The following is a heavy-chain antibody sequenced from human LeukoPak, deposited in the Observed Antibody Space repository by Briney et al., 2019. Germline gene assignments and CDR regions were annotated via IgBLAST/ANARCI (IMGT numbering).Heavy chain of an antibody. CDR1: GGSISSGTYY. Sequence: PSQTLSLTCTVSGGSISSGTYYWSWIRQPAGKGLEWIGRIYSSGSTNYNPSLKSRVTISVDTSENQFSLQLSSVTAADTAVYYCASEYGSGSYSDYWGQGTLVTVSS. D-gene: IGHD3-10*01. CDR3: ASEYGSGSYSDY. J-gene: IGHJ4*02. CDR2: IYSSGST. V-gene: IGHV4-61*02.